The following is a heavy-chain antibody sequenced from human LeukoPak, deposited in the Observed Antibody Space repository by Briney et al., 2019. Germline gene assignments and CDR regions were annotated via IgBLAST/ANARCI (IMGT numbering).Heavy chain of an antibody. Sequence: GASVKVSCKASGYTFTSYGISWVRQAPGQGLEWMGWISAYNGNTNYAQKLQGRVTMTTDTSTSTAYMELRSLRSDDTAVYYCARVGGIGIYDYVWGSYRMFDPWGQGTLVTVSS. V-gene: IGHV1-18*01. CDR2: ISAYNGNT. CDR3: ARVGGIGIYDYVWGSYRMFDP. D-gene: IGHD3-16*02. J-gene: IGHJ5*02. CDR1: GYTFTSYG.